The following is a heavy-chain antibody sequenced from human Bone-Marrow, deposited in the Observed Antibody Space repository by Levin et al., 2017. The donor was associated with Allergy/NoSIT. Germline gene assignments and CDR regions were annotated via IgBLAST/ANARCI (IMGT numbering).Heavy chain of an antibody. J-gene: IGHJ3*02. CDR2: TYYSGST. Sequence: SETLSLTCTVSGGSISSGGYYWSWIRQHPGKGLEWIGYTYYSGSTYYNPSLKSRVTISVDTSKNQFSLKLSSVTAADTAVYYCARDGPGDAFDSWGQGTMVTVSS. CDR1: GGSISSGGYY. V-gene: IGHV4-31*03. CDR3: ARDGPGDAFDS.